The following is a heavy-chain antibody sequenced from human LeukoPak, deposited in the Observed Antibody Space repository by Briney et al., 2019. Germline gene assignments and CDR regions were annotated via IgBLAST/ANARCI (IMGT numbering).Heavy chain of an antibody. J-gene: IGHJ5*02. CDR3: ARTSESSSSNWFDP. CDR1: GYTFTSYG. Sequence: ASVKVSCKASGYTFTSYGISWVRQAPGQGLEWMGWISAYNGNTNYAQKLQGRVTMTTDTSTSTAYMELRSLRSDDTAVYYCARTSESSSSNWFDPWGQGTLVTVSS. D-gene: IGHD6-6*01. V-gene: IGHV1-18*01. CDR2: ISAYNGNT.